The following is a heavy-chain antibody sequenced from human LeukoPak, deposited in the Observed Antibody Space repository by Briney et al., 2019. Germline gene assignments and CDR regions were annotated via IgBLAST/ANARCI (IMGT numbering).Heavy chain of an antibody. CDR2: ISAYNGNT. J-gene: IGHJ4*02. V-gene: IGHV1-18*01. Sequence: ASVKVSCKASGYTFTSYDISWVQQAPGQGLEWMGWISAYNGNTNYAQKLQGRVTMTTDTSTSTAYMELRSLRSDDTAVYYCAREGLYYYGSGSYPFDYWGQGTLVTVSS. CDR1: GYTFTSYD. CDR3: AREGLYYYGSGSYPFDY. D-gene: IGHD3-10*01.